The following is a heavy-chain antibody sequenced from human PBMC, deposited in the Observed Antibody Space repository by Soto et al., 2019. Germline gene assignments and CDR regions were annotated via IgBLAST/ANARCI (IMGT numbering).Heavy chain of an antibody. D-gene: IGHD3-3*01. V-gene: IGHV1-3*01. Sequence: GASVKVSCKASGYTFTSYAMHWVRQAPGQRLEWMGWINAGNGNTKYSQKFQGRVTITRDTSASTAYMELSSLRSEDTAVYYCARSLRFLEWLFTIMDVWGQGTTVTVSS. CDR3: ARSLRFLEWLFTIMDV. CDR1: GYTFTSYA. J-gene: IGHJ6*02. CDR2: INAGNGNT.